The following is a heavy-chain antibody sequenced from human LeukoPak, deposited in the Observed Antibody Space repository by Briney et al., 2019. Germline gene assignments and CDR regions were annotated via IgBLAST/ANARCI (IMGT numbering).Heavy chain of an antibody. D-gene: IGHD6-19*01. CDR3: ARGKWLANWFDP. V-gene: IGHV4-34*01. J-gene: IGHJ5*02. CDR2: INHSGST. Sequence: KPSETLSLTCAVYGGSFSGYYWSWIRQPPGKGLEWIGEINHSGSTNYNPSLKSRVTISVDTSKNQFSLKLSSVTAADTAVCYCARGKWLANWFDPWGQGTLVTASS. CDR1: GGSFSGYY.